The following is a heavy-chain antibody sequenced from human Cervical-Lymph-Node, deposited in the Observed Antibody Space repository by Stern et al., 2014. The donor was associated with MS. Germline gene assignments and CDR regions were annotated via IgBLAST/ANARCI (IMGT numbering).Heavy chain of an antibody. Sequence: VQLVESGGGVVQPGRSLRLSCAASGFRFRNFDIHWVRQAPGKGLEWVAVIAFGGSYKHYADSVKGRSPVSRDVSENTLYLQMNSLRGEDTAVYYCASQYQVLYFDSWGQGTLVTVSS. CDR2: IAFGGSYK. J-gene: IGHJ4*02. V-gene: IGHV3-30*03. CDR1: GFRFRNFD. CDR3: ASQYQVLYFDS. D-gene: IGHD2-2*01.